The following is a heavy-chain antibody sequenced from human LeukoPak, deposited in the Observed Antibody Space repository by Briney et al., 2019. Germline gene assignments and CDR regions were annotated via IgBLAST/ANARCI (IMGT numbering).Heavy chain of an antibody. Sequence: PGGSLRLSCAASGFTFSSYLMSWVRQAPGKGLEWLANIKQDGSEKYYVDSVKGRFTISRDNAKNSLYLQMNSLRAEDTAVYYCARDAGYNLDYWGQGTLVTVSS. J-gene: IGHJ4*02. CDR1: GFTFSSYL. V-gene: IGHV3-7*01. CDR3: ARDAGYNLDY. D-gene: IGHD5-24*01. CDR2: IKQDGSEK.